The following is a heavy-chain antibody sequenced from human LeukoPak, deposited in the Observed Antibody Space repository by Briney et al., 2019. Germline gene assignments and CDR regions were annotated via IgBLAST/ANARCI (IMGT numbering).Heavy chain of an antibody. J-gene: IGHJ4*02. D-gene: IGHD6-19*01. CDR2: INHSGST. CDR3: ARAAGYSSGYFDH. Sequence: SETLSLTCAVYGGSFSGYYWSWIRQPPGKGLEWIGEINHSGSTNYNPSLKSRVTISVDTSKNQFSLKLSSVTAADTAVYYCARAAGYSSGYFDHWGQGTLVTVSS. V-gene: IGHV4-34*01. CDR1: GGSFSGYY.